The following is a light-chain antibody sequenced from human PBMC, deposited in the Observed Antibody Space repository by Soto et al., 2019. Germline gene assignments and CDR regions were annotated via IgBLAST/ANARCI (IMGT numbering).Light chain of an antibody. CDR1: SSDIGGYDY. Sequence: QSALTQPASVSGSPGQSITISCTGTSSDIGGYDYVSWYQQRPGKAPKLMIYEVRYRPSGVSYRFSGSKSGNTASLTISGLQAEDEADYFCSSYSISTAYLFGTGTKVTVL. J-gene: IGLJ1*01. CDR3: SSYSISTAYL. CDR2: EVR. V-gene: IGLV2-14*01.